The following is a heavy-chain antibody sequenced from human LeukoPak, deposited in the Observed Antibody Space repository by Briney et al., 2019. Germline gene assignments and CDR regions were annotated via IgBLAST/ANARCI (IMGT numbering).Heavy chain of an antibody. CDR2: IYYSGST. CDR1: GASISSSSYY. V-gene: IGHV4-39*07. Sequence: SETLSLTCTVSGASISSSSYYWGWIHQPPGKGLEWIGSIYYSGSTYYNPSLNSRVTISVDTSKNQFSLKLSSVTAADTAVYYCARDNLRYFDWLSRPGPNWFDPWGQGTLVTVSS. D-gene: IGHD3-9*01. J-gene: IGHJ5*02. CDR3: ARDNLRYFDWLSRPGPNWFDP.